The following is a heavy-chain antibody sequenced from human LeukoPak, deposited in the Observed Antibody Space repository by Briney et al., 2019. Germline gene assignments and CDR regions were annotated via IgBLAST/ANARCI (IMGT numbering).Heavy chain of an antibody. CDR1: GLTFSSYW. Sequence: GGSLRLSCAASGLTFSSYWMNWARQAPGKGLERVASINHNGNVNYYVDSVKGRFTISRDNAKNSLYLQMSNLRAEDTAVYFCARGGGLDVWGRGATVTVSS. CDR2: INHNGNVN. J-gene: IGHJ6*02. D-gene: IGHD3-16*01. V-gene: IGHV3-7*03. CDR3: ARGGGLDV.